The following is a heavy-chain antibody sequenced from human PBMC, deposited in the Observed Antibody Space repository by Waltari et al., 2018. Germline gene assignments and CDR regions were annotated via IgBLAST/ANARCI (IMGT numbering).Heavy chain of an antibody. Sequence: QVQLQESGPGLVKPSQTLSLTCTVSGGSISSGGYYWSWIRQHPGKGLEWIGYIYYSGSTYYNPSLKSLVTISVDTSKNQFSLKLSSVTAADTAVYYCARDQKGPGAFDIWGQGTMVTVSS. D-gene: IGHD3-10*01. CDR2: IYYSGST. J-gene: IGHJ3*02. CDR3: ARDQKGPGAFDI. CDR1: GGSISSGGYY. V-gene: IGHV4-31*01.